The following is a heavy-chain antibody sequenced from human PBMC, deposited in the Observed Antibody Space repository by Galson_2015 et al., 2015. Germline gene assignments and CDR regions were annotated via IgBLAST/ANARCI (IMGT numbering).Heavy chain of an antibody. D-gene: IGHD3-10*01. CDR2: INANKGDT. V-gene: IGHV1-3*01. J-gene: IGHJ4*02. Sequence: SVKVSCKASGYIFSNYYIHWVRQAPGQGLEWMAWINANKGDTKYSQKFQGRVTLTRDTSTSTAYMELSSLRSEDTAVYYCTRNSDGSFEYWGQGTLVTVSS. CDR1: GYIFSNYY. CDR3: TRNSDGSFEY.